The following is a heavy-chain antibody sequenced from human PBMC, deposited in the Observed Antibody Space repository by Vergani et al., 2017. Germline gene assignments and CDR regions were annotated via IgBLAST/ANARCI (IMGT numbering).Heavy chain of an antibody. Sequence: EVQLVESGGGLVQPGRSLRLSCADSGFTFDDYAMHWVRQAPGKGLEWVSGISWNSGSIGYADSVKGRFTISRDNAKNSLYLQMNSLRAEDMALYYCVRFGEPYYYGMDVWGQGTTVTVSS. CDR1: GFTFDDYA. CDR3: VRFGEPYYYGMDV. V-gene: IGHV3-9*03. J-gene: IGHJ6*02. CDR2: ISWNSGSI. D-gene: IGHD3-10*01.